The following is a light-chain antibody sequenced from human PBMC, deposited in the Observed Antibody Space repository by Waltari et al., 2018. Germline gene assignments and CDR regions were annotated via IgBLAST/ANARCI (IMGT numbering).Light chain of an antibody. J-gene: IGKJ4*01. CDR2: VAS. Sequence: IVMTQSPATLSVSPGERATLSCRATQSVDSHVAWYKQEPGQAPRLLIYVASTRATDIPARFSGSGSGTEFTLTISSLQSEDSGVYYCQHYENWPHTFGGGTKVEIK. CDR1: QSVDSH. V-gene: IGKV3-15*01. CDR3: QHYENWPHT.